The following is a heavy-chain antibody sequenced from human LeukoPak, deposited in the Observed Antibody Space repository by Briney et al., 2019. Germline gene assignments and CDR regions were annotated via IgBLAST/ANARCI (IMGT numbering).Heavy chain of an antibody. J-gene: IGHJ4*02. D-gene: IGHD1-14*01. V-gene: IGHV3-23*01. CDR2: IIGSGVTT. CDR1: GFTFSSYA. CDR3: AKDASDTGYYFDY. Sequence: GGSLRLSCAGSGFTFSSYAMSWARQAPGKGLEWVSTIIGSGVTTYYADSVKGRFTISRDNSKNTLYLQVNCLRAEDTAVCYCAKDASDTGYYFDYWGQGTLVTVSS.